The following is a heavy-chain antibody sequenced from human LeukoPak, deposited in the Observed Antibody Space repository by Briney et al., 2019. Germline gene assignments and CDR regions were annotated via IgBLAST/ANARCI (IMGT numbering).Heavy chain of an antibody. CDR2: IYHSGST. CDR1: GYSISNDYY. Sequence: PSETLSLTCTVSGYSISNDYYWGWIRQPPGKGLEWIGSIYHSGSTYYNPSLKSRVTISVDTSKNQFSLKLSSVTAADTAVYYCAREGYSGYIDYWGQGTLVTVSS. J-gene: IGHJ4*02. CDR3: AREGYSGYIDY. D-gene: IGHD3-22*01. V-gene: IGHV4-38-2*02.